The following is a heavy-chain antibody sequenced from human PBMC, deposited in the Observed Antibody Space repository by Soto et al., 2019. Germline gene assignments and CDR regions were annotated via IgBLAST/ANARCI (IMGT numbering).Heavy chain of an antibody. D-gene: IGHD6-13*01. CDR3: AKDXEKGSSWRSYYYYGMDV. J-gene: IGHJ6*02. V-gene: IGHV3-30*18. Sequence: GGSLRLSCAASGFTFSSYGMHWVRQAPGKGLEWVAVISYDGSNKYYADSVKGRFTISRDNSKNTLYLQMNSLRAEDTAVYYCAKDXEKGSSWRSYYYYGMDVWGQGTTVTVSS. CDR1: GFTFSSYG. CDR2: ISYDGSNK.